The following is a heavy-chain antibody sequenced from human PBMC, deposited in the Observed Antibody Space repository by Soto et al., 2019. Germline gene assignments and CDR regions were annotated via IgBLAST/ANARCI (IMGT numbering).Heavy chain of an antibody. CDR3: TRGPPGGYGMDV. J-gene: IGHJ6*02. D-gene: IGHD3-16*01. CDR1: GFMFNSYW. CDR2: IKEDGSER. V-gene: IGHV3-7*03. Sequence: EVQLVDSGGDLVQPGGSLRLSCAASGFMFNSYWMSWVRQAPGKGLEWVANIKEDGSERYYVDSVKGRFTISRDNAKNSLYLQMEGLRVEDTAVYYCTRGPPGGYGMDVWGQGTTVTVSS.